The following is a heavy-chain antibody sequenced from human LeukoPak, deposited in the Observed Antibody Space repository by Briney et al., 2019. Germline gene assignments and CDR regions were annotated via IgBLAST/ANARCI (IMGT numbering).Heavy chain of an antibody. Sequence: PSETLSLTCTVSGGSISSGGYYWSWIRQHPGKGLEWIGYIYYSGSTYYNPSLKSRVTISVDTSKNQFSLKLSSVTAADTAVYYCARRDPDDILTGAFDYWGQGTLVTVSS. CDR1: GGSISSGGYY. CDR3: ARRDPDDILTGAFDY. V-gene: IGHV4-31*03. J-gene: IGHJ4*02. D-gene: IGHD3-9*01. CDR2: IYYSGST.